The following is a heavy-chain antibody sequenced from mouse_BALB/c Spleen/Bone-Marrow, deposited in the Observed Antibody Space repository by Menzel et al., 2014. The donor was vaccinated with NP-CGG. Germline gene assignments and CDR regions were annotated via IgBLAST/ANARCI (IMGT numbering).Heavy chain of an antibody. V-gene: IGHV1S81*02. D-gene: IGHD2-4*01. J-gene: IGHJ3*01. CDR2: INPSNGRT. CDR1: GYTFTSYW. CDR3: ARWGITLAY. Sequence: QVQLQQSGAELVKPGASVKLSCKASGYTFTSYWMHWVKQRPGQGLEWIGEINPSNGRTNYNEKFESKATLTVDKSSSTAYMQLSSLTSEDSAVYYCARWGITLAYWGQGTLVTVPA.